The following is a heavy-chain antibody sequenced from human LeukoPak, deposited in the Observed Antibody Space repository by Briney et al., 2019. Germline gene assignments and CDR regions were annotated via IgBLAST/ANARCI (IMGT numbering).Heavy chain of an antibody. CDR1: GFTFSSYS. J-gene: IGHJ4*02. D-gene: IGHD5-24*01. V-gene: IGHV3-21*01. CDR3: ARDGDGYNPFDY. CDR2: ISSSSYI. Sequence: GGSLRLSCAASGFTFSSYSMNWVRQAPGKGLEWVSSISSSSYIYYADSVKGRFTISRDNAKNSLYLQMNSLRAEDTAVYYCARDGDGYNPFDYWGQGTLATVSS.